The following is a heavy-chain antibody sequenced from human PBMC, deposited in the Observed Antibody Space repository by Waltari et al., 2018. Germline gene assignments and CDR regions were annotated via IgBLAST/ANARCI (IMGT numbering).Heavy chain of an antibody. CDR1: GGSFSGYY. CDR2: INHSGRT. J-gene: IGHJ3*02. CDR3: ARGTHAFDI. V-gene: IGHV4-34*01. Sequence: QVQLQQWGAGLLKPSETLSLTCAVYGGSFSGYYWGWIRQPPGKGLEWIGEINHSGRTNYNPALKSRVTRSVDTSKNQFSLKLSSVTAADTAVYYCARGTHAFDIWGQGTMVTVSS.